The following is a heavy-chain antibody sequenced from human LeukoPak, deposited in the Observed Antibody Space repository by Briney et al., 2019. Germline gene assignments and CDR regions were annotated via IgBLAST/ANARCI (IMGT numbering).Heavy chain of an antibody. D-gene: IGHD5-18*01. CDR3: ARTRRGYSYGLAPNYYYYYMEV. Sequence: SETLSLTCGVSGGSLSSYYWSWIRQPPGKGLEWIGYIYYSGSTNYNPSLKSRVTISVDTSKNQFSLKLSSVTAADTAVYYCARTRRGYSYGLAPNYYYYYMEVWGKGTTVTISS. CDR1: GGSLSSYY. J-gene: IGHJ6*03. CDR2: IYYSGST. V-gene: IGHV4-59*12.